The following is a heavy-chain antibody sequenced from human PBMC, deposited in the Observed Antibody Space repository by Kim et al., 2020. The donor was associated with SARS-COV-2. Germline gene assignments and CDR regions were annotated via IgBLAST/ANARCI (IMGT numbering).Heavy chain of an antibody. Sequence: SVKVSCKASGGTFSSYAISWVRQAPGQGLEWMGGIIPIFGTANYAQKFQGRVTITADKSTSTAYMELSSLRSEDTAVYYCAGGTMVRGVDDYYYYYGMDVWGQGTTVTVSS. CDR3: AGGTMVRGVDDYYYYYGMDV. CDR2: IIPIFGTA. CDR1: GGTFSSYA. V-gene: IGHV1-69*06. J-gene: IGHJ6*02. D-gene: IGHD3-10*01.